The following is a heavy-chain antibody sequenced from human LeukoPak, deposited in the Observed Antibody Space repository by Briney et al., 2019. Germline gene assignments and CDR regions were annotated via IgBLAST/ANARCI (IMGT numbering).Heavy chain of an antibody. D-gene: IGHD2-8*01. Sequence: PGGSLRLSCAASGFTFSXXXXXXXRQALGKXLXXXXXXXXXXXSTYYADSVKGRFTXSRDNSKNTLYLQMNSLRAEDTAVYYCAKDAYCTNGVCYAGESYYFDYWGQGTLVTVSS. V-gene: IGHV3-23*01. J-gene: IGHJ4*02. CDR2: XXXXXXST. CDR1: GFTFSXXX. CDR3: AKDAYCTNGVCYAGESYYFDY.